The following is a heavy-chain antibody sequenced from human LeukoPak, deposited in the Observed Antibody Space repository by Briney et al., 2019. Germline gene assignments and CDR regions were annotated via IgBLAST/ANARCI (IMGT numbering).Heavy chain of an antibody. CDR2: IKQDGSEK. V-gene: IGHV3-7*01. D-gene: IGHD6-6*01. J-gene: IGHJ4*02. CDR3: ARVSSYSSSSGSLCDY. Sequence: GGSLRLSCAVSGFTFRSYWMSWVRQAPGKGLEWVANIKQDGSEKYYVDSVKGRFTISRDNAKNSLYLQLNSLRAEDTAIYHCARVSSYSSSSGSLCDYWGQGTRVTVSS. CDR1: GFTFRSYW.